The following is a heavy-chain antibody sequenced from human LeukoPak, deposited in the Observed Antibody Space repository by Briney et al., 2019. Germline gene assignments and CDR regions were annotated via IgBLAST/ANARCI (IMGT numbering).Heavy chain of an antibody. CDR1: GVSISNGIYY. Sequence: SETLSLTCSVSGVSISNGIYYWGWIRQPPGKGLEWIGSIHYSGSTYYNPSLKSRVIISVDTSKNQFSLKLSSVTAAETAVYYCARQWSYGTPYYFDSWGQGTLVTVSS. J-gene: IGHJ4*02. CDR2: IHYSGST. D-gene: IGHD4/OR15-4a*01. CDR3: ARQWSYGTPYYFDS. V-gene: IGHV4-39*07.